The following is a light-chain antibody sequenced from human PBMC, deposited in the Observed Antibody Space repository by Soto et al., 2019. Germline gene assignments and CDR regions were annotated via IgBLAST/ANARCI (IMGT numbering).Light chain of an antibody. CDR1: QSVGSS. J-gene: IGKJ5*01. CDR2: GAS. CDR3: QQYSKWPPIT. V-gene: IGKV3-15*01. Sequence: EIVMTQSPATVSVSSGERATLSCRATQSVGSSLAWYQQKPGQAPRLLIYGASTRASGIPARFSGSGSGTEFTLTISSLQSEDFAVYYCQQYSKWPPITFGQGTRLEIK.